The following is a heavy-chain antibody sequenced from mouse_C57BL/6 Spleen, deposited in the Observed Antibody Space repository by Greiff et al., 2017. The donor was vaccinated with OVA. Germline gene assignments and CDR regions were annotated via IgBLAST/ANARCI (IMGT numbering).Heavy chain of an antibody. D-gene: IGHD3-2*02. J-gene: IGHJ4*01. CDR1: GYTFTSYW. CDR2: IHPNSGST. Sequence: QVQLKQPGAELVKPGASVKLSCKASGYTFTSYWMHWVKQRPGQGLEWIGMIHPNSGSTNYNEKFKSKATLTVDKSSSTAYMQLSSLTSEDSAVYYCASSGSRAMDYWGQGTSVTVSS. V-gene: IGHV1-64*01. CDR3: ASSGSRAMDY.